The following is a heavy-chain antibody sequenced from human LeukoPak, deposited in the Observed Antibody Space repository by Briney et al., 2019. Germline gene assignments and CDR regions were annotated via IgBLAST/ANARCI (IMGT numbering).Heavy chain of an antibody. Sequence: ASVKVSCKASGHTFTSYGISWVRQAPGQGLEWMGWISAYNGNTNYAQKLQGRVTMTTDTSTSTAYMELRSLRSDDTAVYYCALGGDYYDSSGYYYWGQGTLVTVSS. CDR3: ALGGDYYDSSGYYY. J-gene: IGHJ4*02. CDR2: ISAYNGNT. CDR1: GHTFTSYG. D-gene: IGHD3-22*01. V-gene: IGHV1-18*01.